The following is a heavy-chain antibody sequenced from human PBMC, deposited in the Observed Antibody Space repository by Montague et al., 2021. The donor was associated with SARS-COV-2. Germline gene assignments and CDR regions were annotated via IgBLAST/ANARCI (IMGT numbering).Heavy chain of an antibody. J-gene: IGHJ4*02. D-gene: IGHD6-19*01. V-gene: IGHV6-1*01. CDR2: TYFRSSFYN. CDR1: GDSVSSSTVA. CDR3: ARQDTSGWLTFDY. Sequence: CAISGDSVSSSTVAWNWLRQSPSRGLEWLGRTYFRSSFYNDYALSVKSRLNIQPDSAKNQFSLQLTSVTPEDTAICYCARQDTSGWLTFDYWGRGTLVAVSS.